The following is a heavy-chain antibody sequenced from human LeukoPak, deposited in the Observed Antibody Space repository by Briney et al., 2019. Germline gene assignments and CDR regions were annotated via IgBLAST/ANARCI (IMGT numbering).Heavy chain of an antibody. J-gene: IGHJ4*02. CDR1: GGTFSSYA. V-gene: IGHV1-69*04. Sequence: SVKVSCKASGGTFSSYAISWVRQAPGQGLEWMGRIIPILGIANYAQKFQGRVTITADKSTSTAYMELSSLRSEDTAVYYCARGLDEQLVRVYFDYWGQGTLVTVSS. CDR2: IIPILGIA. D-gene: IGHD6-6*01. CDR3: ARGLDEQLVRVYFDY.